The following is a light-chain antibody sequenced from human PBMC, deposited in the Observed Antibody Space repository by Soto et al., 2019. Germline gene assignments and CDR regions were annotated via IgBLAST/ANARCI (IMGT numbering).Light chain of an antibody. V-gene: IGKV3-20*01. CDR3: QQYNNWPWT. Sequence: EIVLTQSPGTLSLSPGERATLSCRASQSVSSNYVVWYQQKTRRAPRRLIYGAACRATSSPDRISGSGSCTDVSLTTSRREQEDFSVYYCQQYNNWPWTFGQGTKVDIK. CDR1: QSVSSNY. J-gene: IGKJ1*01. CDR2: GAA.